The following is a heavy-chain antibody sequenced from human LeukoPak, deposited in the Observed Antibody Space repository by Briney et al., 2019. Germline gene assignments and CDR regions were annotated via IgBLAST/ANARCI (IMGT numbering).Heavy chain of an antibody. CDR1: GYTFTSYW. V-gene: IGHV5-51*01. J-gene: IGHJ3*02. D-gene: IGHD5-12*01. Sequence: GESLKISCKGSGYTFTSYWIGWVRQMPGRGLEWMGIIYPGDSDIRYSPSFEGQVTISADKSITTAYLQWSSLKASDTAMYYCARPGVKYSDYGSDAFDIWGQGTMVTVSS. CDR2: IYPGDSDI. CDR3: ARPGVKYSDYGSDAFDI.